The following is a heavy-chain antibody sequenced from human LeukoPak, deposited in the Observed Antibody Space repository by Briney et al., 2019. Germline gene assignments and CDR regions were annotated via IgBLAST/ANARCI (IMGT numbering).Heavy chain of an antibody. J-gene: IGHJ4*02. Sequence: GGSLRLSCAASGFTFDDYAMHWVRQAPGKGLEWVSGISWNSGSIGYADSVKGRFTISRDNAKNSLYLQMNSLRAEDMALYYCAKGRGLSYDYAVDYWGQGTLVTVSS. CDR3: AKGRGLSYDYAVDY. CDR2: ISWNSGSI. CDR1: GFTFDDYA. D-gene: IGHD4-17*01. V-gene: IGHV3-9*03.